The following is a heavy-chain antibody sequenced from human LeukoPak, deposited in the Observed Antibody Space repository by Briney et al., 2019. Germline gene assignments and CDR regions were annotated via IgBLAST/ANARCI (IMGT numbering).Heavy chain of an antibody. D-gene: IGHD6-13*01. V-gene: IGHV3-23*01. J-gene: IGHJ4*02. CDR3: AKQQLALHSSDY. CDR1: GFTFSSYG. CDR2: ISGSGGST. Sequence: PGGSLRLSCAASGFTFSSYGMSWVRQAPGKGLEWVSAISGSGGSTYYADSVKGRFTISRDNSKNTLYLQMNSLRAEDTAVYYCAKQQLALHSSDYWGQGTLVTVSS.